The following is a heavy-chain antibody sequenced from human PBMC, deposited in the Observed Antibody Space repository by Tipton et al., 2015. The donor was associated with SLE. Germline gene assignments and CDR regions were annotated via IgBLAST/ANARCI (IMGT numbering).Heavy chain of an antibody. CDR1: GGFIWGYH. Sequence: TLSLTCAVSGGFIWGYHWGWIRQPPGKGLEWIGYIYYSGDTYYNPSLESRVTFSVDMSKNQFSLRLNSVTAADTAVYYCARVGQSYPDAFDIWGQGTMVTVSS. CDR3: ARVGQSYPDAFDI. V-gene: IGHV4-59*01. CDR2: IYYSGDT. D-gene: IGHD1-26*01. J-gene: IGHJ3*02.